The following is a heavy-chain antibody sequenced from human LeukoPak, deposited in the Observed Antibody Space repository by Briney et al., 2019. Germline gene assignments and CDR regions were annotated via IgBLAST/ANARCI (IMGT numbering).Heavy chain of an antibody. V-gene: IGHV3-9*03. CDR2: ISWISGSI. Sequence: PGGSLRLSCAASGFTFSSYWMSWVRQAPGEGLEWVSGISWISGSIGYADSVKGRFTISRGNAKNSLYLQMNSLRAEDMALYYCAKDIEAWDSSGYYTGAFDIWGQGTMVTVSS. D-gene: IGHD3-22*01. CDR3: AKDIEAWDSSGYYTGAFDI. CDR1: GFTFSSYW. J-gene: IGHJ3*02.